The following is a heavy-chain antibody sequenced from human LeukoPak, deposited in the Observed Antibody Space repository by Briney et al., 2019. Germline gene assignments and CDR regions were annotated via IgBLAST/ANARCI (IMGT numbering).Heavy chain of an antibody. CDR2: IYYSGST. J-gene: IGHJ4*02. CDR1: GGSISSHY. V-gene: IGHV4-59*11. Sequence: SDTLSLTCTVSGGSISSHYWSWIRQPPGKGLEWIGYIYYSGSTNYNPSLKSRVTISVDTSKNQFSLKLSSVTAADTAVYYCARGPRRGIYYGSGSKGGYFDYWGQGTLVTVSS. CDR3: ARGPRRGIYYGSGSKGGYFDY. D-gene: IGHD3-10*01.